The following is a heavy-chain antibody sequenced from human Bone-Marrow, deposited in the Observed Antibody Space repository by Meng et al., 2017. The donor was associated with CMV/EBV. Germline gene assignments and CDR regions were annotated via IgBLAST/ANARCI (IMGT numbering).Heavy chain of an antibody. V-gene: IGHV3-30*03. Sequence: GESLKISCAASGFTVSSNYMSWVRQAPGKGLEWVAVISYDGSNTYYADSVKGRFTISRDNSKNTLYLQVNSLRAEDTAVYFCASFAYDSENDYYYGMDVWGRGTAVTVSS. D-gene: IGHD3-22*01. CDR2: ISYDGSNT. CDR1: GFTVSSNY. CDR3: ASFAYDSENDYYYGMDV. J-gene: IGHJ6*02.